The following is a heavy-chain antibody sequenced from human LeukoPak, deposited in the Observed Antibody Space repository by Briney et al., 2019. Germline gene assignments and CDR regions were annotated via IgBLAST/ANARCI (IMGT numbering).Heavy chain of an antibody. D-gene: IGHD1-26*01. Sequence: ASVKVSCKASGFTFTSSAVQWVRQARGQSLEWIGWIVVGSGNTNYAQKFQERVTITRDMSTSTAYMELSSLRSEDTAVYYCAASSLHTNFDYWGQGTLVTVSS. CDR3: AASSLHTNFDY. V-gene: IGHV1-58*01. CDR2: IVVGSGNT. J-gene: IGHJ4*02. CDR1: GFTFTSSA.